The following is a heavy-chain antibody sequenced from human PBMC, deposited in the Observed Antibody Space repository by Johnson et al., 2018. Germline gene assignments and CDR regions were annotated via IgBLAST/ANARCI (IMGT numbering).Heavy chain of an antibody. CDR1: GFTFSGSA. V-gene: IGHV3-73*01. CDR2: LRRKANSYAT. CDR3: AKDGRLLRYFDWAFIFQH. D-gene: IGHD3-9*01. Sequence: VQLVQAGGGLVQPGGSLKLSCAASGFTFSGSAMHWVRQASGKGLEWVGRLRRKANSYATAYAASVTGRFTISRDDSKNTASLQMNSLKTEDTAVYYCAKDGRLLRYFDWAFIFQHWGQGTLVTVAS. J-gene: IGHJ1*01.